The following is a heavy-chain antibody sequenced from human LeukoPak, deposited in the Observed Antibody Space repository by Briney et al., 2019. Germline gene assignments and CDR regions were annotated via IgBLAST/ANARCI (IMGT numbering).Heavy chain of an antibody. Sequence: SVKVSCTASGGTFSSYAISWVRQAPGQGLEWMGGIIPIFGTANYAQKFQGRVTITADKSTSTAYMELSSLRSEDTAVYYCARGDIVATRAFDYWGQGTLVTVSS. V-gene: IGHV1-69*06. D-gene: IGHD5-12*01. J-gene: IGHJ4*02. CDR1: GGTFSSYA. CDR3: ARGDIVATRAFDY. CDR2: IIPIFGTA.